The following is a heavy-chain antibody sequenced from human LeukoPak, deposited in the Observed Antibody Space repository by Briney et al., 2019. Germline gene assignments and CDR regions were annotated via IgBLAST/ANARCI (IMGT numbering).Heavy chain of an antibody. CDR3: TGSFGELSFFAH. D-gene: IGHD3-10*01. CDR1: GFTFGDYA. V-gene: IGHV3-49*04. J-gene: IGHJ4*02. CDR2: IRSKTYSGTT. Sequence: GGSLRLSCTASGFTFGDYAMSWVRQGPGKGLEWVGFIRSKTYSGTTEYAASVKGRFTISRDDSKSIAYLQVNSLKTEDTAVYYCTGSFGELSFFAHWGQGTLVTVSS.